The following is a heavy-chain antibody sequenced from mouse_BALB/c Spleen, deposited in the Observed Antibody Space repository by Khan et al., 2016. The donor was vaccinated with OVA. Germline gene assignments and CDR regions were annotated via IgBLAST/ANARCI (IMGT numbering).Heavy chain of an antibody. CDR1: GYSFTSYW. Sequence: IQLVQSGTVLARPGASVKMSCKASGYSFTSYWMHWVQQRPGQGLEWIGAIYPGNSETRYNQKFRGKAKLTTVTSASTAYMELSSLTYEASAVDCCTRSYDSYYFDDWGQGTTLTVSS. D-gene: IGHD2-4*01. CDR3: TRSYDSYYFDD. CDR2: IYPGNSET. J-gene: IGHJ2*01. V-gene: IGHV1-5*01.